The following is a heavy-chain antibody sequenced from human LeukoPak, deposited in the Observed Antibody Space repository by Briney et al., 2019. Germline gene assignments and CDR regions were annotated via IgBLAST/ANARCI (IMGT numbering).Heavy chain of an antibody. CDR1: GGSISSSSYY. CDR3: AGQGSSSLWDDY. J-gene: IGHJ4*02. Sequence: PSETLSLTCTVSGGSISSSSYYWGWIRQPPGKGLEWIGSIYYSGSTYYNPSLKSRVTISVDTSKNQFSLKLSSVTAADTAVYYCAGQGSSSLWDDYWGQGTLVTVSS. V-gene: IGHV4-39*01. D-gene: IGHD6-6*01. CDR2: IYYSGST.